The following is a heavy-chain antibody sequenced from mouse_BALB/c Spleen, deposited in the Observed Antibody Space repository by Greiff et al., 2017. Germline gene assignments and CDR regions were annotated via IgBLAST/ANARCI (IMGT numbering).Heavy chain of an antibody. CDR3: ERQLGEDYAMDY. Sequence: EVQVVESGGGLVQPGGSRKLSCAASGFTFSDYGMAWVRQAPGKGPEWVAFISNLAYSIYYADTVTGRFTISRENAKNTLYLEMSSLRSEDTAMYYCERQLGEDYAMDYWGQGTSVTVSS. CDR2: ISNLAYSI. V-gene: IGHV5-15*02. CDR1: GFTFSDYG. J-gene: IGHJ4*01. D-gene: IGHD4-1*02.